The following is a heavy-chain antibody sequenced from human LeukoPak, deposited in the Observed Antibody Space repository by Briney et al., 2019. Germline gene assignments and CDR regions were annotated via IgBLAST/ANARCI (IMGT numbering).Heavy chain of an antibody. J-gene: IGHJ5*02. V-gene: IGHV1-18*01. CDR3: ARKLGADYYDGSGYYSSYRFLP. CDR2: IRAYKGNT. CDR1: GYTFTSYG. Sequence: ASVKVSCKASGYTFTSYGISLVRQAPGHAREWTGWIRAYKGNTTYAQKLQGRVTLNTDTSTSTAYMELRILRSDDAAVYYCARKLGADYYDGSGYYSSYRFLPWGQGTLVTVSS. D-gene: IGHD3-22*01.